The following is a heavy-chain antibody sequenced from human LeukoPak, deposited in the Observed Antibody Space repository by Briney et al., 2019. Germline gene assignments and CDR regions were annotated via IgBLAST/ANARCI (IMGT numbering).Heavy chain of an antibody. V-gene: IGHV1-69*13. CDR3: ARDRGELLNDY. CDR1: GGTFSSYA. D-gene: IGHD1-26*01. J-gene: IGHJ4*02. CDR2: IIPIIGTA. Sequence: ASVKVSCKDSGGTFSSYAISWVRQAPGLGLEWMGGIIPIIGTANYAQKFQGRVTITADESTSTAYVELSSLRSEDTAVYYCARDRGELLNDYWGQGTLSPSPQ.